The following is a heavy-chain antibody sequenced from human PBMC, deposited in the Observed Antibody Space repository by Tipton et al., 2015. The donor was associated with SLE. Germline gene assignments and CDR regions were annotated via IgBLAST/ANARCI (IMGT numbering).Heavy chain of an antibody. CDR1: GFTFSTYG. D-gene: IGHD6-13*01. CDR3: AKDTGLSSSWSFYYFDY. J-gene: IGHJ4*02. CDR2: IRYDASNK. V-gene: IGHV3-30*02. Sequence: SLRLSCAASGFTFSTYGMHWVRQAPGKGLEWVAFIRYDASNKYYAASVKGRFTISRDNSKKTPHLQMNSLRAEDTAVYYCAKDTGLSSSWSFYYFDYWGQGTLVTVSS.